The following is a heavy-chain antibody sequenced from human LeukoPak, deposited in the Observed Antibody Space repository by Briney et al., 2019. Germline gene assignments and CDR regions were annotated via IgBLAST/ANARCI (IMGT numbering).Heavy chain of an antibody. D-gene: IGHD4-17*01. Sequence: PGGSLRLSCAASGFTFSSYAMSWVRQAPGKGLEWVSSLSGSGGSTYYADSVRGRFTISRDNSKNTLYLQMNSLRAEDTAVYYCAKGGYGDYRGDYWGQGTLVTVSS. CDR2: LSGSGGST. CDR1: GFTFSSYA. V-gene: IGHV3-23*01. J-gene: IGHJ4*02. CDR3: AKGGYGDYRGDY.